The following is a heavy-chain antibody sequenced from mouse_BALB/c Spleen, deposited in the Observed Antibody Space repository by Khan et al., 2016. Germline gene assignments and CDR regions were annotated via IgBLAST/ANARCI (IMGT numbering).Heavy chain of an antibody. D-gene: IGHD2-14*01. CDR3: AAYYRDSMDY. CDR1: GYTFTNYG. CDR2: INTYTGEP. Sequence: QIQLVQSGPELKKPGETVKISCKASGYTFTNYGMNWVKQAPGKGLKWMGWINTYTGEPTYADDFKGRFAFSLETSTSIADLQINNLKNADTAPYFCAAYYRDSMDYLGQGTSVTVSS. V-gene: IGHV9-3-1*01. J-gene: IGHJ4*01.